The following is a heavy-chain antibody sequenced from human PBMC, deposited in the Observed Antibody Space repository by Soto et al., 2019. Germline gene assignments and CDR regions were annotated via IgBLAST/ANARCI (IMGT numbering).Heavy chain of an antibody. Sequence: QVQLQESGPGLVKPSETLSLTCTVSGGSISSYYWSWIRQPPGKGLEWIGYIYYSGSTNYNPSLKSRVTISVDTSKNQFSLKLSSVTAADTAVYYCARDHSDSSGTYDAFDIWGQGTIVTVSS. CDR3: ARDHSDSSGTYDAFDI. D-gene: IGHD3-22*01. V-gene: IGHV4-59*01. J-gene: IGHJ3*02. CDR2: IYYSGST. CDR1: GGSISSYY.